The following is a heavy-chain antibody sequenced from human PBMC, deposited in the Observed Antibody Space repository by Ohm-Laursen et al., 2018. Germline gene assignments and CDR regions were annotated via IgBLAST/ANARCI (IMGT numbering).Heavy chain of an antibody. CDR1: GFTVRSNY. CDR2: IYSGTGT. D-gene: IGHD3-10*01. CDR3: ARDYGSGSVGDY. Sequence: SLRLSCAASGFTVRSNYMYWVRQAPGKGLEWVSVIYSGTGTYYADSVKGRFTISRDNSKNTLYLQMSSLRAEDTAVYYCARDYGSGSVGDYWGQGTLVTVSS. V-gene: IGHV3-53*01. J-gene: IGHJ4*02.